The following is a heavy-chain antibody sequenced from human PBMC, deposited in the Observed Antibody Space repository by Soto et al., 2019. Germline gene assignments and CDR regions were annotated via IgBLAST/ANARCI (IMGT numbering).Heavy chain of an antibody. CDR1: GGTFSSYA. CDR2: IIPIFCTA. D-gene: IGHD3-10*01. V-gene: IGHV1-69*12. Sequence: QVQLVQSGAEVKKPGSSVKVSCKASGGTFSSYAISWVRQAPGQGLEWMGGIIPIFCTANYAQKFQGRVTITADESTSTAYMELSSLRSEDTAVYYCARDLECMVRGPFDYWGQGTLVTVSS. J-gene: IGHJ4*02. CDR3: ARDLECMVRGPFDY.